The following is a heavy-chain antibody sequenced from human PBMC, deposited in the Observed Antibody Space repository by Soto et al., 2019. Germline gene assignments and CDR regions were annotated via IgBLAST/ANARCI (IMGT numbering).Heavy chain of an antibody. J-gene: IGHJ5*02. CDR2: IYYSGST. CDR1: GGSISSYY. V-gene: IGHV4-59*01. Sequence: SETLSLTCTASGGSISSYYWSWIRQPPGKGLEWIGYIYYSGSTNYNPSLKSRVTISVDTSKNQFSLKLSSVTAADTAVYYCARDYYGSGSQENWHDPWGQGTLVTVSS. CDR3: ARDYYGSGSQENWHDP. D-gene: IGHD3-10*01.